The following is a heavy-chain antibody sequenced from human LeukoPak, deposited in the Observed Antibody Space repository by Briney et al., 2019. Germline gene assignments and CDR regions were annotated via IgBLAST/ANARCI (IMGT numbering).Heavy chain of an antibody. Sequence: SVKVYCKASGYTFTGYYMHWVRQAPGQVLEWMSWINPNSGGTNYAQKFQGRVTMTRDTSISTAYMELSRLRSDDTAVYYCARATGKQLVRLDYWGQGTLVTVSS. CDR3: ARATGKQLVRLDY. CDR2: INPNSGGT. V-gene: IGHV1-2*02. J-gene: IGHJ4*02. D-gene: IGHD6-13*01. CDR1: GYTFTGYY.